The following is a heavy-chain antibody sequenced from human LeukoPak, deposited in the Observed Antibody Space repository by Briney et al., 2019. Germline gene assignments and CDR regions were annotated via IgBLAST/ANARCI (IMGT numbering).Heavy chain of an antibody. CDR2: VYNSGIT. V-gene: IGHV4-59*02. J-gene: IGHJ4*02. D-gene: IGHD3-22*01. CDR3: ARVRLSSGYSN. Sequence: SETLFLTCSVSGASVSDYYCNWIRQPPGKGLEWIGYVYNSGITNYNPSLRSRVTISLDTSKNQFSLKLNSVTAADTAVYYCARVRLSSGYSNWGQGTLVTVSS. CDR1: GASVSDYY.